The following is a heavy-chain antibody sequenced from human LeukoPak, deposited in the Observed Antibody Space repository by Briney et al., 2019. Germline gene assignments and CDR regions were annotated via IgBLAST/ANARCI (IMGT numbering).Heavy chain of an antibody. V-gene: IGHV3-23*01. CDR2: IGGSGGDI. J-gene: IGHJ6*02. CDR3: ARAGRGWFGSMDV. Sequence: GGSLRLSCAASGFTFSTYTMYWVRQPPGQGLEWVSIIGGSGGDIHYADSVKGRFSISRDNSRNTLYLQMNSLRAEDTAVYYCARAGRGWFGSMDVWGQGTTVTVSS. D-gene: IGHD3-10*01. CDR1: GFTFSTYT.